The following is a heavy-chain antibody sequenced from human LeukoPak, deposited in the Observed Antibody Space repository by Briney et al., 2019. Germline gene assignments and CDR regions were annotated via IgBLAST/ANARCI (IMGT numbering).Heavy chain of an antibody. Sequence: GGSLRLSCAASGFTFSSYGMHWVRQAPGKGLEWVAVIWYDGSNKYYADSVKGRFTISRDNSKNTLYLQMNSLGAEDTAVYYCAKGTKYCSGGSCYVDYWGQGTLVTVSS. V-gene: IGHV3-30*02. D-gene: IGHD2-15*01. J-gene: IGHJ4*02. CDR1: GFTFSSYG. CDR2: IWYDGSNK. CDR3: AKGTKYCSGGSCYVDY.